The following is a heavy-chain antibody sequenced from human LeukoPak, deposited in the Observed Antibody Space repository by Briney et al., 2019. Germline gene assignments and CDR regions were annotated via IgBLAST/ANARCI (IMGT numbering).Heavy chain of an antibody. D-gene: IGHD6-19*01. CDR1: GFTFSSYA. CDR3: ARDRGSGWYGDLGY. CDR2: VDSSSTNT. J-gene: IGHJ4*02. V-gene: IGHV3-21*06. Sequence: GGSLRLSCAASGFTFSSYAMSWVRQAPGKGLEWVSSVDSSSTNTYYADSVKGRLTISRDNAKNSLYLEMNSLRAEDTAVYFCARDRGSGWYGDLGYWGQGTLVTVSS.